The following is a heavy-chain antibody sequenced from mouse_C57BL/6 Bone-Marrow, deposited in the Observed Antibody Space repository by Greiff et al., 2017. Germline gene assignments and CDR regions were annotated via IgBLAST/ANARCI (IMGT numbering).Heavy chain of an antibody. J-gene: IGHJ1*03. CDR1: GYTFTSYW. D-gene: IGHD2-12*01. V-gene: IGHV1-64*01. CDR3: ARGAYYREYMDD. Sequence: QVQLKQPGAELVKPGASVTLSCKASGYTFTSYWMHWVKQRPVQGLEWIGIIHPNSGSTNYNQKFKSKATLTVDKSSSTAYMQLRSLTSEDSSGSYCARGAYYREYMDDWGTGTTVTVSS. CDR2: IHPNSGST.